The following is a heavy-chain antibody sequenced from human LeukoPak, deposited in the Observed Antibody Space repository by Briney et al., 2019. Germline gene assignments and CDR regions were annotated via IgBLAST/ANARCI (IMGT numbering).Heavy chain of an antibody. CDR3: AKRGVVIRVILVGFHKEAYYFAS. Sequence: GGSLRLSCTVSGITLSNYGMSWVRQAPGKGLERVAGISGSGGGTYYADSVKGRFTISRDNPKTTLYLQMTSLRAEDTAVYFCAKRGVVIRVILVGFHKEAYYFASWGQGALVTVSS. CDR2: ISGSGGGT. V-gene: IGHV3-23*01. D-gene: IGHD3-22*01. J-gene: IGHJ4*02. CDR1: GITLSNYG.